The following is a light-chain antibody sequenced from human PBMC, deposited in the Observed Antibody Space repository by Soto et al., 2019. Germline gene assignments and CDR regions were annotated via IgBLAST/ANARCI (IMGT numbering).Light chain of an antibody. CDR1: QGISNY. V-gene: IGKV1-27*01. CDR2: AAS. Sequence: DLQMTQSPSSLSASVGDTVTITCRASQGISNYLAWYQQKPGQVPNLLIYAASTLQSGVPSRFRGSGSGTDFTLTITSLRPEDVATDYCQKHNNAPRTFGQGTKGEI. J-gene: IGKJ1*01. CDR3: QKHNNAPRT.